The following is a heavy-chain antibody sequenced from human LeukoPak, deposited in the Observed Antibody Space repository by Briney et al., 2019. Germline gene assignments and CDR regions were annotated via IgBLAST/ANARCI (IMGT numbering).Heavy chain of an antibody. CDR1: GDSVSSHDAA. V-gene: IGHV6-1*01. Sequence: SQALSLTCAISGDSVSSHDAAWNWIRQSPPRALECLGRTYYRSGWYSGYAVSVKSRITITADTPKNQFSLHLNSVTPEGTAMYYCTRASHRAFDIWGQGTMVTVSS. J-gene: IGHJ3*02. CDR3: TRASHRAFDI. CDR2: TYYRSGWYS.